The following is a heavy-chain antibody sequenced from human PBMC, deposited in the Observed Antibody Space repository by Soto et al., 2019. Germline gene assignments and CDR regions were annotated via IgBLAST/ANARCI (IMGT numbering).Heavy chain of an antibody. V-gene: IGHV4-39*01. CDR2: VYWTGST. CDR1: GDSITTNGYY. CDR3: ARSHYTYGLLIDY. D-gene: IGHD2-8*01. J-gene: IGHJ4*02. Sequence: SETLSLTCSVSGDSITTNGYYWGWIRRPPGKGLQWIGNVYWTGSTFSHPSLTSRVFISVDTSKNEFSLRLTSVTAADTAVYYCARSHYTYGLLIDYWGPGTLATVSS.